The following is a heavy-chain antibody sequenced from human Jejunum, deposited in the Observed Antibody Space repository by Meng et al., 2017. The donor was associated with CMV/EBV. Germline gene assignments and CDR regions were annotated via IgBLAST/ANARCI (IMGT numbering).Heavy chain of an antibody. V-gene: IGHV1-2*02. CDR2: LNPNSGDT. D-gene: IGHD5-12*01. CDR1: GYTFPGYS. Sequence: SGYTFPGYSMHWVRQAPGQGPEWMGWLNPNSGDTTYAQQFQGRVTMTRDTSISTAYMELSSLRSDDTAVYYCATSSSGFDFWTDNWGQGTLVTVSS. J-gene: IGHJ4*02. CDR3: ATSSSGFDFWTDN.